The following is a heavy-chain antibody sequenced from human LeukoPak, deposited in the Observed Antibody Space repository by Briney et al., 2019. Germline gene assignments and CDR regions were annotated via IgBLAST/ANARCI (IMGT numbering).Heavy chain of an antibody. J-gene: IGHJ5*02. CDR3: AGSASHNWFDP. Sequence: PGGSLRLSCAVSGFTFSSYWMTWVRQAPGKGLEWVASLNQDGSQTYYVDSVKGRFTISRDNAKNSLYLQMNSLRVEDTAVYYCAGSASHNWFDPWGQGTLVTVSS. CDR2: LNQDGSQT. CDR1: GFTFSSYW. V-gene: IGHV3-7*01. D-gene: IGHD2-2*01.